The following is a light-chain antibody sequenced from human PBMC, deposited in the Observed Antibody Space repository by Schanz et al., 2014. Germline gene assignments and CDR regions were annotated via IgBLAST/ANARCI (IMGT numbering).Light chain of an antibody. J-gene: IGLJ3*02. CDR3: NV. CDR2: DVT. CDR1: SSDVGGYNY. Sequence: QSALTQPASVSGSPGQSITISCTGTSSDVGGYNYVSWYQQHPGKAPKLMICDVTNRPSGVSNRFSGSKSGNTASLTISGLQAEDEADYHQNVFGGGTKLTVL. V-gene: IGLV2-14*01.